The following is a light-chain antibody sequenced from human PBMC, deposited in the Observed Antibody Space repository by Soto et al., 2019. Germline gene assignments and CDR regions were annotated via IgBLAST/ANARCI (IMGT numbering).Light chain of an antibody. Sequence: EIVLTQSPATLSLSPGERATLSCRASQSVSSYLAWYQQKPGQAPRLLIYEASNRATGIPARFSGSGSGKDFTLTISSLEPEDVAVYYCQQRSNWITFGQGTRLEMK. J-gene: IGKJ5*01. CDR1: QSVSSY. CDR2: EAS. CDR3: QQRSNWIT. V-gene: IGKV3-11*01.